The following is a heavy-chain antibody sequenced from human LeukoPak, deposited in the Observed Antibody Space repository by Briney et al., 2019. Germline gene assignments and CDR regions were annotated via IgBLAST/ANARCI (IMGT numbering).Heavy chain of an antibody. CDR1: GFTFDDYA. V-gene: IGHV3-20*04. D-gene: IGHD4-11*01. CDR3: TRDPGTVPIDY. Sequence: GGSLRLSCAASGFTFDDYAMSWVRQAPGKGLEWVSGIGKNGGNPGYADSVKGRFTISRDNAKNSLSLQMKSLRAEDTALCFCTRDPGTVPIDYWGQGTLVTVSS. J-gene: IGHJ4*02. CDR2: IGKNGGNP.